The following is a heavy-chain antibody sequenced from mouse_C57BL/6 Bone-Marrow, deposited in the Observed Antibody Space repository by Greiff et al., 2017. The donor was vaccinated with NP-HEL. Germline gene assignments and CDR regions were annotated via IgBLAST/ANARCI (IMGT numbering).Heavy chain of an antibody. CDR2: IDPNSGGT. CDR1: GYTFTSYW. D-gene: IGHD2-4*01. Sequence: QVQLQQPGAELVKPGASVKLSCTASGYTFTSYWMPWVQQSPGRGLEWIGRIDPNSGGTKYNEKFKSKATLTVDKPSSTAYMQLSSLTSEDTAVYYGARTIYYDYADYYAMDCWGQGTSVTVST. CDR3: ARTIYYDYADYYAMDC. J-gene: IGHJ4*01. V-gene: IGHV1-72*01.